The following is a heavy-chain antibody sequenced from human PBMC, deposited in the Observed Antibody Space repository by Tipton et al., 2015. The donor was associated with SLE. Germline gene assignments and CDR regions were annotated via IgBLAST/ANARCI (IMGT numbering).Heavy chain of an antibody. V-gene: IGHV4-39*01. CDR2: MYYSGST. CDR1: GVSISSRTYY. D-gene: IGHD4-17*01. Sequence: TLSLTCTVSGVSISSRTYYWGWIRQPPGKGLEWIGSMYYSGSTYYNPSLKSRVTLSVDTSKNQFSLKLSSVTAADTAVYYCARGSATVTLADYWGQGTLVTVSS. J-gene: IGHJ4*02. CDR3: ARGSATVTLADY.